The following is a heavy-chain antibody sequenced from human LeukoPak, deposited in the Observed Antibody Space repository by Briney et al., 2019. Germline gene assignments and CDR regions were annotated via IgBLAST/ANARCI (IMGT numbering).Heavy chain of an antibody. V-gene: IGHV3-33*01. D-gene: IGHD6-19*01. CDR2: IWYDGSNK. J-gene: IGHJ4*02. CDR1: GFTFSSYG. Sequence: PGRSLRLSCAASGFTFSSYGMHWVRQAPGKGLEWVAVIWYDGSNKYYADSVKGRFTISRDNSKNSLYLQMNSLRAEDTAVYYCARGARGTYSSGFPADYWGQGTLVTVSS. CDR3: ARGARGTYSSGFPADY.